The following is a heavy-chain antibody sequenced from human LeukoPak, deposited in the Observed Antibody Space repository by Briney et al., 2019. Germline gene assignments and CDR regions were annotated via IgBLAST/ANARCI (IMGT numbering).Heavy chain of an antibody. CDR1: GGSLSSGGYY. J-gene: IGHJ4*02. V-gene: IGHV4-34*01. Sequence: PSETLSLTCTVSGGSLSSGGYYWSWLRQPPGRGLEWIGEINHSGSTNYNPSLKSRVTISVDTSKNQFSLKLSSVTAADTAVYYCAVGEGRSDDYWGQGTLVTVSS. CDR2: INHSGST. CDR3: AVGEGRSDDY. D-gene: IGHD3-10*01.